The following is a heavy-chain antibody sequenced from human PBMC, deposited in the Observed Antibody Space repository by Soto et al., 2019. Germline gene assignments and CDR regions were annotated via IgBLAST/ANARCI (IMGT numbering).Heavy chain of an antibody. CDR2: IYHSGST. Sequence: SETLSLTCTVSGGSISSNYWSWIRQPPGKGLEWIGFIYHSGSTNYNPSLKSRVTISVDTSKNQFSLKLSSVTAADTAVYYCARGRTDSNIAAAGAYFQHWGQGTLVTVSS. V-gene: IGHV4-59*12. CDR1: GGSISSNY. J-gene: IGHJ1*01. D-gene: IGHD6-13*01. CDR3: ARGRTDSNIAAAGAYFQH.